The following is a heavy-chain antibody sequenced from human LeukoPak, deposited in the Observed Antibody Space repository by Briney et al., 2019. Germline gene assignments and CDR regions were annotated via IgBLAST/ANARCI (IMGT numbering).Heavy chain of an antibody. CDR3: AKGMYSSSWYCFDY. J-gene: IGHJ4*02. CDR1: GFTFSSYG. V-gene: IGHV3-30*18. Sequence: GGSLRLSCAASGFTFSSYGMHWVRQAPGKGLEWVAVISYDGSNKYYADSVKGRFTISRDNSKNTLYLQMNSLRAEDTAVYYCAKGMYSSSWYCFDYWGQGTLVTVSS. D-gene: IGHD6-13*01. CDR2: ISYDGSNK.